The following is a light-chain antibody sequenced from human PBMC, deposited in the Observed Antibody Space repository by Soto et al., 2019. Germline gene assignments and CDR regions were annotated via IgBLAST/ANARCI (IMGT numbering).Light chain of an antibody. Sequence: EVVLTQSPGTLSLSPGDRATLSCRAGQSVSRNHLAWYQQKPGQSPRLLIYAASSRATGIPDRFSGSGSGTDFTLTISRLEPDDFAAYYCQQYGDSLAWTFGQGTKVEIK. CDR2: AAS. CDR1: QSVSRNH. V-gene: IGKV3-20*01. CDR3: QQYGDSLAWT. J-gene: IGKJ1*01.